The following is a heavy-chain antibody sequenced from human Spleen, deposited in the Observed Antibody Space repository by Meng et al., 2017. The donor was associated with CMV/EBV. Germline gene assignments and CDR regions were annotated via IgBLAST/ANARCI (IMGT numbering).Heavy chain of an antibody. V-gene: IGHV3-30*02. Sequence: GESLKISCAASGFTFSSYGMHWVRQAPGKGLEWVAVIWYDGGNKYYADSVKGRFTISRDNSKNTLYLQMNSLRAEDRAMYYCGKGFGAFHYYGVDVWGQGTTVTVSS. J-gene: IGHJ6*02. CDR2: IWYDGGNK. D-gene: IGHD3-10*01. CDR1: GFTFSSYG. CDR3: GKGFGAFHYYGVDV.